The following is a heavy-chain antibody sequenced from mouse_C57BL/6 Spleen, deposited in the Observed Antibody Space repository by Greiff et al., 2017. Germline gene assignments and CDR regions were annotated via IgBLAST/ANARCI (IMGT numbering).Heavy chain of an antibody. J-gene: IGHJ4*01. CDR1: GYTFTSYW. CDR2: IDPSDSYT. D-gene: IGHD3-3*01. Sequence: QVQLQQPGAELVMPGASVKLSCKASGYTFTSYWMHWVKQRPGQGLEWIGEIDPSDSYTNYNQKFKGKSTLTVDKSSSTAYMQLSSLTSEDSAVYYCARGAGPLYAMDYWGQGTSVTVSS. CDR3: ARGAGPLYAMDY. V-gene: IGHV1-69*01.